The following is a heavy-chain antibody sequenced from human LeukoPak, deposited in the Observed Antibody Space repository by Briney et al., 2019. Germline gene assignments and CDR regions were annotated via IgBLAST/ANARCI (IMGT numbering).Heavy chain of an antibody. V-gene: IGHV3-7*01. Sequence: GGSLRLSCAASGFTFTDYWMSWVRQAPGKGLEWVANIKQDGSEKYYVDSVKGRFTISRDNAKNSLYLQMNSLRAEDTAVYYCARAQRCSSTSCPRDYYYYYYMDVWGKGTTVTVSS. J-gene: IGHJ6*03. CDR3: ARAQRCSSTSCPRDYYYYYYMDV. D-gene: IGHD2-2*01. CDR2: IKQDGSEK. CDR1: GFTFTDYW.